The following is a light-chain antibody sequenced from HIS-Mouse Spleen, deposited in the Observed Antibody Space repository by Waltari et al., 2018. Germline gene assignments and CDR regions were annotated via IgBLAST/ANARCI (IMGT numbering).Light chain of an antibody. J-gene: IGKJ2*01. CDR3: QQKGT. CDR1: QSISSW. CDR2: KAS. V-gene: IGKV1-5*03. Sequence: DIQMTQCPTTLSASVGDRVTITCRASQSISSWLAWYQQKPGKAPKLLIYKASSLESGVPSRFSGSGSGTEFTLTISSLQPDDFATYYCQQKGTFGQGTKLEIK.